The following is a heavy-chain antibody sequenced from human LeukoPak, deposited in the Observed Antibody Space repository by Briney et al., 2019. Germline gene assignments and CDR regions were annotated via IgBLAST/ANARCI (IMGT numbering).Heavy chain of an antibody. J-gene: IGHJ4*02. CDR3: ARDGGIAAAGTMIDY. CDR2: ISSSSSYI. V-gene: IGHV3-21*01. CDR1: GFTFSSYS. Sequence: GRSLRLSCAASGFTFSSYSMNWVRQAPGKGLEWVSSISSSSSYIYYADSVKGRFTISRDNAKNSLYLQMNSLRAEDTAVYYCARDGGIAAAGTMIDYWGQGTLVTVSS. D-gene: IGHD6-13*01.